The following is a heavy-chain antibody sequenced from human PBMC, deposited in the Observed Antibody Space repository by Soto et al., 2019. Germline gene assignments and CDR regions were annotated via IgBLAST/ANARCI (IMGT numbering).Heavy chain of an antibody. CDR2: LSGSGDST. J-gene: IGHJ4*02. V-gene: IGHV3-23*01. CDR1: GFTFSSFV. D-gene: IGHD1-26*01. Sequence: TGGSLRLSCAASGFTFSSFVMSWVRQPPGKGLEWVSTLSGSGDSTFYADSVKGRFTISRDNPKNTLYLQMNSLRAEDTAVYYCAKGSSVGITPRRTFDYWGQGTLVTVSS. CDR3: AKGSSVGITPRRTFDY.